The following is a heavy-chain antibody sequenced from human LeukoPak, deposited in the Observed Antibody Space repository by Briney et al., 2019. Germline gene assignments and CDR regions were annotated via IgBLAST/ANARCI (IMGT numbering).Heavy chain of an antibody. Sequence: SSETLSLTCTVSGGSISSYYWSWIRQPAGKGLEWIGRIDTSGSTNYNPSLKSRVTMSVDTSKNLFSLKLSSVTAADTAVYYCARDSSSYYYYYYYMDVWGKGTTVTVSS. V-gene: IGHV4-4*07. J-gene: IGHJ6*03. CDR1: GGSISSYY. CDR3: ARDSSSYYYYYYYMDV. CDR2: IDTSGST. D-gene: IGHD6-13*01.